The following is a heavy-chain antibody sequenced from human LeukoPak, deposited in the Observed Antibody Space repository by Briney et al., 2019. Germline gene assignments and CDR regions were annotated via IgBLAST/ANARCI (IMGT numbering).Heavy chain of an antibody. CDR2: IKQEGGEK. D-gene: IGHD6-19*01. J-gene: IGHJ2*01. Sequence: GGSLRLSCVASGLTFSSYWMSWAREARGRGLEGVANIKQEGGEKYVGPVKGRFTIPRDNAKSSVYLQMNNLRADDMGGLYLARRVAGTGTGGYFEHWGRGTLVSVSS. CDR1: GLTFSSYW. V-gene: IGHV3-7*03. CDR3: ARRVAGTGTGGYFEH.